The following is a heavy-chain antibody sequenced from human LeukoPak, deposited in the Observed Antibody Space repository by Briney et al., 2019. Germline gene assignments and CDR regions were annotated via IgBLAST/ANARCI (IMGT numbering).Heavy chain of an antibody. CDR1: GGSISRFY. CDR2: IHYTGST. J-gene: IGHJ4*02. V-gene: IGHV4-59*01. CDR3: ARDSGSGWYVLDS. Sequence: PSETLSLTCTVSGGSISRFYWSWLRQPPGKGLEWIAYIHYTGSTNYNPSLKSRATISLDTSKSQFSLNLTSVTAADTAVYYCARDSGSGWYVLDSWGQGTLVSVSS. D-gene: IGHD6-19*01.